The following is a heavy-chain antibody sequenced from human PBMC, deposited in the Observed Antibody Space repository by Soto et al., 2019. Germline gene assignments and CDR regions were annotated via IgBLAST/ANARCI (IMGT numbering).Heavy chain of an antibody. J-gene: IGHJ4*02. CDR1: GDSVSSGDYY. V-gene: IGHV4-61*08. Sequence: QVQLQESGPGLVKPSETLSLTCTVSGDSVSSGDYYWTWIRQPPGKGLEWIGYIFYSGTTTYSPSLKSRATISLDTSKNQFSLRLSSVTAADTAVDYCAGDYGDYNFDYWGQGNLVTVSS. CDR2: IFYSGTT. D-gene: IGHD4-17*01. CDR3: AGDYGDYNFDY.